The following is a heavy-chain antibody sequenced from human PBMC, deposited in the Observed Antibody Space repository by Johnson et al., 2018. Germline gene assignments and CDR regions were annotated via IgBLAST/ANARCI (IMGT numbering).Heavy chain of an antibody. V-gene: IGHV4-59*01. D-gene: IGHD3-3*01. J-gene: IGHJ4*02. CDR3: ARFPRSYDFWSLGFDY. Sequence: QVQLQESGPGLVKPSETLSLTCTVSNDSIRNFHWSWMRQPPGKGLEWIGDISYNGPANANPSLTSRVPLSIDTSKNQFSLNLKSVTAADTAVYYCARFPRSYDFWSLGFDYWGQGTLVAVSS. CDR2: ISYNGPA. CDR1: NDSIRNFH.